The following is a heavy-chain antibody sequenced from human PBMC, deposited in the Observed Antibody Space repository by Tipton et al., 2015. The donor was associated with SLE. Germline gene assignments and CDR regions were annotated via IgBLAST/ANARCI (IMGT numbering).Heavy chain of an antibody. CDR2: IYYSGST. CDR3: ASPALYVANDY. J-gene: IGHJ4*02. V-gene: IGHV4-39*07. CDR1: GCTISSSSYY. Sequence: LRLSCTVSGCTISSSSYYWGWLGQPPGMGLEGSESIYYSGSTYYNASLKSRFTISVDTSKNQFSLKLSSVTAADTAVYYCASPALYVANDYWGQGTLVTVSS. D-gene: IGHD2-2*02.